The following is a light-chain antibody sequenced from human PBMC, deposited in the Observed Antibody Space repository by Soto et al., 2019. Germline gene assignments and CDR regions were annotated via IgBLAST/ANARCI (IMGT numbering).Light chain of an antibody. Sequence: QSVLTQPPSASGSPGQSVTISCAGTINDVGGYNYVSWYQQHPGKVPQLMIYQVTKRPSGVPDRFSASKSDTTASLTISGHQAEDEGEYYCMSYAGGNRLVFATGTKLTVL. CDR2: QVT. CDR3: MSYAGGNRLV. CDR1: INDVGGYNY. J-gene: IGLJ1*01. V-gene: IGLV2-8*01.